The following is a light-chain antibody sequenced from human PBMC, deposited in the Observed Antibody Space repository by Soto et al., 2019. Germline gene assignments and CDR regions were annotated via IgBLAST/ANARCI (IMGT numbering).Light chain of an antibody. CDR1: QDISNY. CDR2: EAS. Sequence: DIQMTQSPSSLSASVGDRVTITCQASQDISNYLNWYQQKPGKAPKLLIYEASNLETGVPSRFSGSGSGTDFTFTICSLQPEDIATYYCQQYDNLPYTFGQGTKLEIK. J-gene: IGKJ2*01. V-gene: IGKV1-33*01. CDR3: QQYDNLPYT.